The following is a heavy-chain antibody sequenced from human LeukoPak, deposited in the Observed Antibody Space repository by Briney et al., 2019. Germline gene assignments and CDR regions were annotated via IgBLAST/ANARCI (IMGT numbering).Heavy chain of an antibody. D-gene: IGHD2-2*01. V-gene: IGHV3-21*01. CDR2: ISSSSSYI. Sequence: GGSLRLSCAASGVTVSDAYMSWVRQAPGKGLEWVSSISSSSSYIYYADSVKGRFTISRDNAKNSLYPQMNSLRAEDTAVYYCARDSDIVVVPALYYYYYMDVWGKGTTVTVSS. CDR1: GVTVSDAY. J-gene: IGHJ6*03. CDR3: ARDSDIVVVPALYYYYYMDV.